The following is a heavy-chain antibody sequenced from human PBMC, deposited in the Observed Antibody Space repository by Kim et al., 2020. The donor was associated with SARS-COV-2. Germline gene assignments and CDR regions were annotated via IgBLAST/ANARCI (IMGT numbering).Heavy chain of an antibody. Sequence: ASVKVSCKASGYTFTSYGISWVRQAPGQGLEWMGWISAYNGNTNYAQKLQGRVTMTTDTSTSTAYMELRSLRSDDTAVYYCARDLALEDIVVVPAATPESFDYWGQGTLVTVSS. CDR2: ISAYNGNT. CDR1: GYTFTSYG. J-gene: IGHJ4*02. D-gene: IGHD2-2*01. V-gene: IGHV1-18*04. CDR3: ARDLALEDIVVVPAATPESFDY.